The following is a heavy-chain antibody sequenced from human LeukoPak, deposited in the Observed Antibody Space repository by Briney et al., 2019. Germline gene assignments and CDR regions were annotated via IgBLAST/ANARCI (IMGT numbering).Heavy chain of an antibody. CDR1: GFTFSSYA. D-gene: IGHD3-3*01. CDR3: ARRVSYYDFWSGPPSDAFDI. V-gene: IGHV3-30-3*01. Sequence: GRSLRLSCAASGFTFSSYAMHWVRQAPGEGLEWVAVISYDGSNKYYADSVKGRFTISRDNSKNTLYLQMNSLRAEDTAVYYCARRVSYYDFWSGPPSDAFDIWGQGTMVTVSS. CDR2: ISYDGSNK. J-gene: IGHJ3*02.